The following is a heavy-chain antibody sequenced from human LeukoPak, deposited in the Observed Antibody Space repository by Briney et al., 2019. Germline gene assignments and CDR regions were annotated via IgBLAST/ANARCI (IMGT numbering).Heavy chain of an antibody. V-gene: IGHV3-7*01. Sequence: GSLRLSCAASGFTFSSYWMSWVRQAPGKGLEWVAHINQDGSEKHFVDSVEGRFTISRDNAANSLFLQMNSLRAEDTAVYYCAREYDYGVSRADYWGQGTLVTVSS. CDR1: GFTFSSYW. CDR3: AREYDYGVSRADY. D-gene: IGHD4-17*01. J-gene: IGHJ4*02. CDR2: INQDGSEK.